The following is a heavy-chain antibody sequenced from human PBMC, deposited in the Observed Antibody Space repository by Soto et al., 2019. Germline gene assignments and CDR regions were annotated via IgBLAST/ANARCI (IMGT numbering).Heavy chain of an antibody. CDR3: VRDDRWAFDF. J-gene: IGHJ3*01. Sequence: EVQLVESGGGLVQPGGSRRVSCAASGFSFSNYAMNWVRQAPGKGLEWVSYISIGSGSIFYADSVKGRFTISRDDAKNSLYLQMNTLRDEDTAVCYCVRDDRWAFDFWGQGTMVTVSS. D-gene: IGHD3-22*01. CDR2: ISIGSGSI. CDR1: GFSFSNYA. V-gene: IGHV3-48*02.